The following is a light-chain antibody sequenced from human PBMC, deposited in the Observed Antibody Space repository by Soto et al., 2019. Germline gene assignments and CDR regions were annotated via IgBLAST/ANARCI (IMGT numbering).Light chain of an antibody. Sequence: EIVLTQSPGTLSLSPGESASLSCRASQSVTSGYLAWYQQKPGQAPRLLIYGASTRATGIPDRFSGSGSGTGFTLTISRLEPEDFAVYYCQQYGSAITFGQGTRLEIK. CDR3: QQYGSAIT. J-gene: IGKJ5*01. CDR1: QSVTSGY. CDR2: GAS. V-gene: IGKV3-20*01.